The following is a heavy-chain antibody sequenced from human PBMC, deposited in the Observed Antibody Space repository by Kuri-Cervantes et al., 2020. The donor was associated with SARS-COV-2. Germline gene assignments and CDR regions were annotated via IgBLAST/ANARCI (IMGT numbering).Heavy chain of an antibody. CDR3: ASGAVDSSGYAVSYYYYGMDV. CDR2: IIPIFGTA. J-gene: IGHJ6*02. CDR1: RGTFSSYA. Sequence: SVKVSCKASRGTFSSYAISWVRQAPGQGLEWMGGIIPIFGTANYAQKFQGRVTITADESTSTAYMELSSLRSEDTAVYYCASGAVDSSGYAVSYYYYGMDVWGQGTTVTVSS. D-gene: IGHD3-22*01. V-gene: IGHV1-69*13.